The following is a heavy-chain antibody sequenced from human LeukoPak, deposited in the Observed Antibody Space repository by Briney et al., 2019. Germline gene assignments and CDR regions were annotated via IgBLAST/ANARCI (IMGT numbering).Heavy chain of an antibody. J-gene: IGHJ4*02. D-gene: IGHD3-10*01. CDR3: ARCMVRGVTDY. CDR1: GGSISSYY. CDR2: IYYSGST. Sequence: PSETLSLTCTVSGGSISSYYWSWIRQPPGKGLEWIGYIYYSGSTNYNPSLKSRVTISVDTSKNQFSLKLSSVTAADAAVYYCARCMVRGVTDYRGQGTLVTVSS. V-gene: IGHV4-59*01.